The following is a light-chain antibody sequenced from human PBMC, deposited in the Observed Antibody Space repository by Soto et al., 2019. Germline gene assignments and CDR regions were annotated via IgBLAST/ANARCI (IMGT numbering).Light chain of an antibody. V-gene: IGLV4-69*01. CDR1: SGHSNYA. CDR3: QTWGSGIVV. J-gene: IGLJ2*01. CDR2: LNSDGSH. Sequence: QLVLTQSPSASASLGASVKLTCTLSSGHSNYAIAWHQQQSEKGPRYLMKLNSDGSHSKGDGIPDRLSGSSSGAERYLTISSLQSEDEAAYYCQTWGSGIVVFGGGTKVTVL.